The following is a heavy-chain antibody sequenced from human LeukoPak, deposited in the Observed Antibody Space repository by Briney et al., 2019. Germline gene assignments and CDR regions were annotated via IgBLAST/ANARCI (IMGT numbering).Heavy chain of an antibody. CDR2: IRYDGTYK. V-gene: IGHV3-30*02. CDR1: GFTFNDYG. D-gene: IGHD1-26*01. J-gene: IGHJ4*02. Sequence: PGGSLRLSCAASGFTFNDYGMHWVRQAPGKGLEWVAFIRYDGTYKYYADSVKGRFTISRDNAKNSLYLQMNSLRAEDTAVYYCASGGSYYGRWGQGTLVTVSS. CDR3: ASGGSYYGR.